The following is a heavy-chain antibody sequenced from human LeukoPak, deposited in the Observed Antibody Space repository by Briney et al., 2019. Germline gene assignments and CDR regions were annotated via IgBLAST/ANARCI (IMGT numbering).Heavy chain of an antibody. CDR2: ISSSGSTI. CDR3: ARDYSVGGNFPFDY. Sequence: PGGSLRLSCPASGFTFSDYYMSWIRQAAGKGLEWVSYISSSGSTIYYAGSVKGRFTISRDNAKNSLYLQMNSLRAEDPAVYYCARDYSVGGNFPFDYWGQGTLVTVYS. D-gene: IGHD4-23*01. V-gene: IGHV3-11*01. CDR1: GFTFSDYY. J-gene: IGHJ4*02.